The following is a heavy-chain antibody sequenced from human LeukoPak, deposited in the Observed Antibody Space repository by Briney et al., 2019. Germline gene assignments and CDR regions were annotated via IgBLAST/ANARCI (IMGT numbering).Heavy chain of an antibody. V-gene: IGHV3-7*05. J-gene: IGHJ4*02. CDR3: AKSWYSSGWSAPLEGYFFDY. D-gene: IGHD6-19*01. Sequence: LPRGCLRLSCSAPGFTFSSYWMSWVPQAPGKGLERVANIKQDGSEKYYVDSVKGRFTISRDNSKNTLYLQMISLRAEDTAVYYCAKSWYSSGWSAPLEGYFFDYWGQGTLVTVSS. CDR1: GFTFSSYW. CDR2: IKQDGSEK.